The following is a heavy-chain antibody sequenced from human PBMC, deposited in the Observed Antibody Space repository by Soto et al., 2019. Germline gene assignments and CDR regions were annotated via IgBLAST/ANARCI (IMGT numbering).Heavy chain of an antibody. Sequence: EVQLLESGGGLVQPGGSLRLSCAASGFTFSSYAMSWVRQAPGKGLEWVSTISAGGGSTYYADSVKGRFTISRDSSKNTLYLQMNSLRAEDTAVYFCAKGPYDMSWGYFDLWGRGTLVTVSS. D-gene: IGHD3-22*01. CDR3: AKGPYDMSWGYFDL. CDR2: ISAGGGST. J-gene: IGHJ2*01. V-gene: IGHV3-23*01. CDR1: GFTFSSYA.